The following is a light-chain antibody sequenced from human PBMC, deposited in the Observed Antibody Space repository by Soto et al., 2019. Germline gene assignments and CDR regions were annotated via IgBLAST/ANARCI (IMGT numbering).Light chain of an antibody. V-gene: IGKV3-11*01. Sequence: EIVLTQSPATLSLSPGERATLSCRASQSVGNDLVWYHHKPGQAPRLLIYSASNRATGIPARFSGSGSGTDFTLTISSLEPEDFAVYYWQQRTYWPPTFGGGTKVEIK. CDR3: QQRTYWPPT. J-gene: IGKJ4*01. CDR2: SAS. CDR1: QSVGND.